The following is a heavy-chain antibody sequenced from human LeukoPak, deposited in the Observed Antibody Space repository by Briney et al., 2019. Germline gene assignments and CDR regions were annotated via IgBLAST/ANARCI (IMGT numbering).Heavy chain of an antibody. CDR2: IWYDGSNK. CDR3: ASARPPNWFDP. V-gene: IGHV3-33*01. CDR1: GFTFSSYG. J-gene: IGHJ5*02. Sequence: GGSLRLSCAASGFTFSSYGMHWVRQAPGKGLEWVAVIWYDGSNKYYADSVKGRFTISRDNSKNTLYLQMNSLRAEDTAVYYCASARPPNWFDPWGQGTLVTVSS.